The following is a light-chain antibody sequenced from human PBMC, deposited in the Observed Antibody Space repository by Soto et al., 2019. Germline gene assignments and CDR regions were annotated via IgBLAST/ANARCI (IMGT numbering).Light chain of an antibody. Sequence: EVVLTQSPVTLSLSPGERATLSCRASQSVGSYLAWIQKKPGQAPRLLIYDALNRATGIPARFSGGGSGTDFTRTISSLEPEDFAVYYCQQRAHWPPYTFGQGTKLEIK. CDR2: DAL. V-gene: IGKV3-11*01. CDR3: QQRAHWPPYT. J-gene: IGKJ2*01. CDR1: QSVGSY.